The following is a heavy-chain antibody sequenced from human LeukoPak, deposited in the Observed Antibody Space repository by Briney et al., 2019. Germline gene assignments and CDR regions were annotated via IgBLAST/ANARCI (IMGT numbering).Heavy chain of an antibody. CDR1: GYTFTGYY. V-gene: IGHV1-2*02. CDR3: ATLYYYDSSGYYLGYYYDH. Sequence: ASVKVSCKASGYTFTGYYMHWVRQAPGQGLEWMGWINPTSGGTNYAQKFQGRVTISRDTSISTAYMELSRLRSDDTAVYYCATLYYYDSSGYYLGYYYDHWGQGTLVTVSS. CDR2: INPTSGGT. J-gene: IGHJ4*02. D-gene: IGHD3-22*01.